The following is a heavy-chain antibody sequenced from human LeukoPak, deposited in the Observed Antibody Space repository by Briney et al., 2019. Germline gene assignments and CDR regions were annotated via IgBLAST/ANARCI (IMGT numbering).Heavy chain of an antibody. CDR2: ISYDGSNK. CDR1: GFTFSSYG. D-gene: IGHD3-22*01. J-gene: IGHJ4*02. CDR3: AKDRWYYDSSPPDY. V-gene: IGHV3-30*19. Sequence: GGSLRLSCAASGFTFSSYGMHWVRQAPGKGLEWVAVISYDGSNKYYADSVKGRFTISRDNSKNTLYLQMNSLRAEDTAVYYCAKDRWYYDSSPPDYWGQGTLVTVSS.